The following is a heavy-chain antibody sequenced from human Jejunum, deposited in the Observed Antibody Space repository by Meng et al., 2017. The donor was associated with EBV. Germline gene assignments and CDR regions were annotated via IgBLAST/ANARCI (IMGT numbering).Heavy chain of an antibody. V-gene: IGHV3-33*01. J-gene: IGHJ4*02. CDR2: IWYDESNR. CDR1: GYTFSTYG. CDR3: AREAVGNGYYPDN. D-gene: IGHD3-22*01. Sequence: GVSGGVVVQPGRSLILLCAASGYTFSTYGMHWVRQSPGKGLEWVALIWYDESNRYYADSVKGRFTISGDNSKNTLYLQMNSLRAEDTAVYYCAREAVGNGYYPDNWGQGTLVTVSS.